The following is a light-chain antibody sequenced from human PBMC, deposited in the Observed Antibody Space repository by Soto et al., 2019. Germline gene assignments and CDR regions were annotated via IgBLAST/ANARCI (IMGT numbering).Light chain of an antibody. V-gene: IGLV2-14*01. J-gene: IGLJ1*01. CDR1: GSDVGGYNY. CDR2: EVT. Sequence: QSALSQPASVSGSAGQSITISCAGTGSDVGGYNYVAWYQQHPGKAPKLLISEVTDRPSGVSNRFSGSKSGNTASLTISGLQADDEADYYCSSYTSSSTYVFGPGTKVTVL. CDR3: SSYTSSSTYV.